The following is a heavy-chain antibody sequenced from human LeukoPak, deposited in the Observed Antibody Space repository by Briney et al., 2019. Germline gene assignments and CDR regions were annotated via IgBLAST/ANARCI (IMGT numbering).Heavy chain of an antibody. J-gene: IGHJ4*02. CDR3: ATNHPKIHDYGDLDY. Sequence: ASVKVSCKVSGYTLTELSMHWVRQAPGKGLEWMGGFDPEDGETIYAQKFQGRVTMTEDTSTDTAYMELSSLRSEDTAVYYCATNHPKIHDYGDLDYWGQGTLVTVSS. V-gene: IGHV1-24*01. CDR2: FDPEDGET. D-gene: IGHD4-17*01. CDR1: GYTLTELS.